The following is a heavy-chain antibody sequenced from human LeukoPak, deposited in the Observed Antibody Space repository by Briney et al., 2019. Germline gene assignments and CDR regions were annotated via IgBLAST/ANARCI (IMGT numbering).Heavy chain of an antibody. CDR2: ISWNSGSI. V-gene: IGHV3-9*01. Sequence: GRSLRLSCAASGFTFDDYAMHWVRQAPGKGLEWASGISWNSGSIGYADSVKGRFTISRDNAKNSLYLQMNSLRAEDTALYYCAGVGYYYDSSGYSDYWGQGTLVTVSS. CDR3: AGVGYYYDSSGYSDY. CDR1: GFTFDDYA. J-gene: IGHJ4*02. D-gene: IGHD3-22*01.